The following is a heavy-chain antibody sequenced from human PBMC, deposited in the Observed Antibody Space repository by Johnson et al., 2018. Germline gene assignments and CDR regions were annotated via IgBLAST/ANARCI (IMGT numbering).Heavy chain of an antibody. J-gene: IGHJ6*02. CDR1: GFTFSDYY. CDR2: ISSSGSTI. D-gene: IGHD5-12*01. V-gene: IGHV3-11*01. CDR3: ARGGYSGYDAYYYYGMDV. Sequence: QVQLVESGGGLVKPGGSLRLSCAASGFTFSDYYMSGIRQAPGKGLEWVSYISSSGSTIYYADSVKGRFTISSDNAKNSVYLQMNSLRAEDTAIYYCARGGYSGYDAYYYYGMDVWGQGTTVTVSS.